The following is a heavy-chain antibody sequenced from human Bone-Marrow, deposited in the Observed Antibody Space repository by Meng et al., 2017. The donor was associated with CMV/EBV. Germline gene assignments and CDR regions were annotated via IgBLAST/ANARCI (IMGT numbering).Heavy chain of an antibody. D-gene: IGHD6-13*01. CDR2: ISYDGSNK. CDR1: GFTFGNNN. Sequence: GGSLRLSCAASGFTFGNNNMNWVRQAPGKGLEWVAVISYDGSNKYYADSVKGRFTISRDNSKNTLYLQMNSLRAEDTAVYYCARDGAIAAAGTGDYWGQGTLVTGSS. CDR3: ARDGAIAAAGTGDY. J-gene: IGHJ4*02. V-gene: IGHV3-30-3*01.